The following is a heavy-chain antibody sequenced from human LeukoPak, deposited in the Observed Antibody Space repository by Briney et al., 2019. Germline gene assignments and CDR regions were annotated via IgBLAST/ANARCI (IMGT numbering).Heavy chain of an antibody. CDR3: ATLMKTYFDY. J-gene: IGHJ4*02. CDR2: IKQDGSEK. Sequence: GGSLRLSCAASGFTFSSYGMRWVRQAPGKGLEWVANIKQDGSEKYYVDSVKGRFTISRDNAKNSLYLQMNSLRAEDTAVYYCATLMKTYFDYWGQGTLVTVSS. V-gene: IGHV3-7*01. CDR1: GFTFSSYG.